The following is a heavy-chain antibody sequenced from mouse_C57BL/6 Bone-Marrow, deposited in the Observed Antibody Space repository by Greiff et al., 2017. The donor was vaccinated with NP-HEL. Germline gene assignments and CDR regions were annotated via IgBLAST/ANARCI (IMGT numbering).Heavy chain of an antibody. CDR2: IDPETGGT. D-gene: IGHD1-1*02. J-gene: IGHJ2*01. CDR1: GYTFTDYE. CDR3: TRYYRFDD. V-gene: IGHV1-15*01. Sequence: VQRVESGAELVRPGASVTLSCKASGYTFTDYEMNWVKQTPVHGLEWIGAIDPETGGTAYNQKFKGKAILTADKSSSTAYMELRSLTSEDSAVDYCTRYYRFDDWGKGTTLTVSS.